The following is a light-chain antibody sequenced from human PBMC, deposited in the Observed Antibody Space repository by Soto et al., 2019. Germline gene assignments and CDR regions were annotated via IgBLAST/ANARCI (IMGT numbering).Light chain of an antibody. CDR1: QIVTGDY. Sequence: EVVLTQSPGTLSLSPGEGATLSCRASQIVTGDYLAWYQQIPGQAPRLLIYGASSRATGIPDRFSGSGSGTDFTLTISRLEPEDFALYYCQQYHNTPITFGQGTRLEIK. V-gene: IGKV3-20*01. CDR3: QQYHNTPIT. CDR2: GAS. J-gene: IGKJ5*01.